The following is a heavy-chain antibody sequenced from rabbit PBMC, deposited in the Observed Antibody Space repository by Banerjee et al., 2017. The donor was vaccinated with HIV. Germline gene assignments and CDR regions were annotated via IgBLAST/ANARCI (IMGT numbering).Heavy chain of an antibody. J-gene: IGHJ4*01. V-gene: IGHV1S45*01. CDR1: GFSFSSSYY. D-gene: IGHD8-1*01. CDR2: IYAGTGTT. CDR3: ARDPAGGSDASFDL. Sequence: QEQLVESGVGLVQPGASLTLTCTASGFSFSSSYYMCWVRQAPGKGLEWIGCIYAGTGTTYYASWAKGRFTISRSTSLNTVTLQMTSLTAADTATYFCARDPAGGSDASFDLWGPGTLVTVS.